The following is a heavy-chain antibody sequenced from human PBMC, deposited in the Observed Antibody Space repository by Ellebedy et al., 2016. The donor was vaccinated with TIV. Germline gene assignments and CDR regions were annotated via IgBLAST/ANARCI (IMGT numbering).Heavy chain of an antibody. CDR2: INQDGSEK. V-gene: IGHV3-7*03. CDR1: GFIFSNYV. Sequence: PGGSLRLSCSASGFIFSNYVMHWVRQAPGKGLEWVANINQDGSEKYYVDSVKGRFTISRDNAKNSLCLQMNSLRAEDTAVYYCARFSGYDYWGQGTLVTVSS. CDR3: ARFSGYDY. J-gene: IGHJ4*02. D-gene: IGHD5-12*01.